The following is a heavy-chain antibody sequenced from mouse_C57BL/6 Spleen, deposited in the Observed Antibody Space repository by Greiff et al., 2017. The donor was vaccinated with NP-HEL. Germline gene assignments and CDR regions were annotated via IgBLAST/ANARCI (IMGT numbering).Heavy chain of an antibody. D-gene: IGHD1-1*01. V-gene: IGHV5-9-1*02. J-gene: IGHJ4*01. Sequence: EVQLVESGEGLVKPGGSLKLSCAASGFTFSSYAMSWVRQTPEKRLEWVAYISSGGDYIYYADTVKGRFTISRDNARNTLYLQMSSLKSEDTAMYYCTRVGSSMTYYAMDYWGQGTSVTVSS. CDR2: ISSGGDYI. CDR1: GFTFSSYA. CDR3: TRVGSSMTYYAMDY.